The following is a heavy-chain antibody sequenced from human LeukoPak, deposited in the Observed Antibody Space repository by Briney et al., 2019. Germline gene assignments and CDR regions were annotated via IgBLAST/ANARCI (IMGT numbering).Heavy chain of an antibody. J-gene: IGHJ4*02. CDR2: INPNSGGT. V-gene: IGHV1-2*02. Sequence: ASVKVSCKTSGYTFTGYYMHWVRQAPGQELECMGWINPNSGGTNYAQKFQGRVTMTRDTSISTAYMELSRLRSDDTAVYYCARRKWELPSDYSGQGTLVTVSS. CDR3: ARRKWELPSDY. D-gene: IGHD1-26*01. CDR1: GYTFTGYY.